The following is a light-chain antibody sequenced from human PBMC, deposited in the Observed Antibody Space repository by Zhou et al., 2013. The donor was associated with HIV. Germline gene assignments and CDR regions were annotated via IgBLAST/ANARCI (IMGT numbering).Light chain of an antibody. J-gene: IGKJ2*01. Sequence: EIVLTQSPGTLSLSPGESATLSCRASQSIGSSYLAWYQQKPGQAPRLLIFSVSSRATGIPDRFSGSGSGTDFTLTISRLEPEDFAVYYCQQYGSLPPTFGQGTKLEIK. V-gene: IGKV3-20*01. CDR3: QQYGSLPPT. CDR2: SVS. CDR1: QSIGSSY.